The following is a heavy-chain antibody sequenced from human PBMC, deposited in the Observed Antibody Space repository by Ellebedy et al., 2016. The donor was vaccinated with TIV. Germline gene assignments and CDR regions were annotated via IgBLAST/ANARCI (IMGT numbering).Heavy chain of an antibody. CDR1: GGTFSSYA. Sequence: ASVKVSCKASGGTFSSYAISWVRQAPGQGLEWMGGIIPIFGTANYAQKFQGRVTITADESTSTAYMELSSLRSEDTAVYYCATQRYTLGYGMDVWGQGTTVTVSS. CDR2: IIPIFGTA. V-gene: IGHV1-69*13. CDR3: ATQRYTLGYGMDV. D-gene: IGHD3-9*01. J-gene: IGHJ6*02.